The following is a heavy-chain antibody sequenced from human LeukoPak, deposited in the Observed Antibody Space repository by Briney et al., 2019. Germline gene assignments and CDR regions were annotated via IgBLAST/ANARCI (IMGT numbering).Heavy chain of an antibody. CDR3: ARLRRGIVVVPAVNRGFDY. J-gene: IGHJ4*02. Sequence: PSETLSLTCAVYDGSFSGYYWSWIRQPPGKGPEWIGEINHSGSTNYNPSLKSRVTISVDTSKNQFSLKLSSVTAADTAVYYCARLRRGIVVVPAVNRGFDYWGQGTLVTVSS. V-gene: IGHV4-34*01. CDR2: INHSGST. CDR1: DGSFSGYY. D-gene: IGHD2-2*01.